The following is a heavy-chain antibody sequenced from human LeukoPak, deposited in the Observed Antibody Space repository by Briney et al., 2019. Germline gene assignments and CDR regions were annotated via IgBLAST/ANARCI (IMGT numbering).Heavy chain of an antibody. CDR3: AKAGSSGAAPYYMDV. D-gene: IGHD6-6*01. V-gene: IGHV3-21*01. Sequence: GGSLRLSCAASGFTFSSYSMNCVRQAPGKGLEWVSSISSSSSYINYADSVRGRFTISRDKAKNSLFLQMDSLRGEDTAVYYCAKAGSSGAAPYYMDVWGKGTTVTVSS. CDR2: ISSSSSYI. J-gene: IGHJ6*03. CDR1: GFTFSSYS.